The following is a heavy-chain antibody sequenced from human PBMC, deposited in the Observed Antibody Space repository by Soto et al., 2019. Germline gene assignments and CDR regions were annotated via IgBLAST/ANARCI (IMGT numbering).Heavy chain of an antibody. Sequence: SETLSLTCTVSYGSISVSIVFWGWVRQPPGKGLEWIGNIDYSGTAYFNPSLGTRVTFPVDTSKNQFPLTLYSVTAADTAVYYCARTTGRHLDFWGQGILVTV. J-gene: IGHJ4*02. CDR2: IDYSGTA. V-gene: IGHV4-39*01. CDR1: YGSISVSIVF. CDR3: ARTTGRHLDF. D-gene: IGHD4-4*01.